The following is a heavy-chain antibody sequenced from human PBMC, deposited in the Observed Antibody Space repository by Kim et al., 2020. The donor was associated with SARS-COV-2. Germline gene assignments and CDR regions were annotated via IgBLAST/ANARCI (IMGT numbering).Heavy chain of an antibody. V-gene: IGHV3-33*05. CDR3: ARETPYGSGSYHIDY. Sequence: GGSLRLSCAASGFTFSSYGMHWVRQAPGKGLEWVAVISYDGSNKYYADSVKGRFTISRDNSKNTLYLQMNSLRAEDTAVYYCARETPYGSGSYHIDYWGQGTLVTVSS. CDR2: ISYDGSNK. J-gene: IGHJ4*02. CDR1: GFTFSSYG. D-gene: IGHD3-10*01.